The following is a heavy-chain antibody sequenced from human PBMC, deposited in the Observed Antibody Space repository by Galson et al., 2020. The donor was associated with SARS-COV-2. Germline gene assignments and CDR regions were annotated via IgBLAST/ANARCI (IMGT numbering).Heavy chain of an antibody. V-gene: IGHV3-30*01. J-gene: IGHJ4*02. Sequence: GGSLRLSCAASGFTFSSYAMHWVRQAPGKGLEWVAVISYDGSNKYYADSVKGRFTISRDNSKNTLYLQMNSLRAEDTAVYYCARESSITIFGVALDYWGQGTLVTVSS. CDR2: ISYDGSNK. CDR1: GFTFSSYA. CDR3: ARESSITIFGVALDY. D-gene: IGHD3-3*01.